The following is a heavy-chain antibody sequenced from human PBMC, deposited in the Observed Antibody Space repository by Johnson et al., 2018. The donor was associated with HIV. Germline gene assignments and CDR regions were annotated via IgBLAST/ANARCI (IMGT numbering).Heavy chain of an antibody. CDR3: ARECGGGDCYNAFDI. D-gene: IGHD2-21*02. V-gene: IGHV3-7*01. J-gene: IGHJ3*02. CDR2: IKQDGSEK. Sequence: VQLVESGGGLVQPGGSLRLSCAASGFTFSSYWMSWVRQAPGKGLEWVANIKQDGSEKYYVDSVKGRFTISRDNAKNSLYLQMNSLRAEDTAVYYCARECGGGDCYNAFDIWGQGTMVTVSS. CDR1: GFTFSSYW.